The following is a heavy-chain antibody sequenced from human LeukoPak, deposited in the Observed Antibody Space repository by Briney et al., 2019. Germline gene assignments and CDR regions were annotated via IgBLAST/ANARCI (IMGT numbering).Heavy chain of an antibody. CDR1: GFTFSSYA. CDR2: ISSDGSNT. D-gene: IGHD6-13*01. J-gene: IGHJ4*02. Sequence: GGSLRLSCAASGFTFSSYAIHWVRQAPGKGLEWVTLISSDGSNTYYADSVKGRFTISRDNSKNTLYLQMNSLGAEDTAVYHCARGLYSDTKAIDYWGQGTLVTVSS. CDR3: ARGLYSDTKAIDY. V-gene: IGHV3-30*04.